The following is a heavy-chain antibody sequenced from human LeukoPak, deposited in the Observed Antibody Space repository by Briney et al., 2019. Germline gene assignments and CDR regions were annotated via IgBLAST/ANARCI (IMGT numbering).Heavy chain of an antibody. V-gene: IGHV3-48*01. CDR1: GFTFSSYS. CDR3: VSPGILEWIMEWSYFDY. CDR2: ISSSSSTI. J-gene: IGHJ4*02. D-gene: IGHD3-3*01. Sequence: GGSLRLSCAAPGFTFSSYSMNWVRQAPGKGLECVSYISSSSSTIYYADSVKGRFTISRDNAKNSLYLQMNSLRAEDTAVYYCVSPGILEWIMEWSYFDYWGQGTLVTVSS.